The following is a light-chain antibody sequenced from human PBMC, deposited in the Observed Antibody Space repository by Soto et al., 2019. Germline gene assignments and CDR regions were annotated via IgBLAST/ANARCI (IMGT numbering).Light chain of an antibody. J-gene: IGKJ1*01. CDR3: QQSYSTPRT. V-gene: IGKV1-39*01. CDR2: AAS. Sequence: DILVTQSPSTLSASVGDRVTITRRASQRISSWLSWYEQKPGKAPKLLIYAASSLQSGVPPRFSGSGSGTDFTLTISSLQPEDFATYYCQQSYSTPRTFGQGTKVDIK. CDR1: QRISSW.